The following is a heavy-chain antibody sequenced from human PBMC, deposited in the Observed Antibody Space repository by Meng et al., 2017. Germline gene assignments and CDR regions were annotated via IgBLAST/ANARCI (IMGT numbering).Heavy chain of an antibody. J-gene: IGHJ4*02. Sequence: FVGGWVKRGGCVRLSGVASGLRFPAAWMSWVRQYTGKGLEWVSAIGTAGDTYYPGSVKGRFTISRENAKNSLYLQMNSLRAGDTAVYYCARGVARGVIYPQFDYWGQGTLVTVSS. D-gene: IGHD3-10*01. CDR3: ARGVARGVIYPQFDY. CDR2: IGTAGDT. V-gene: IGHV3-13*01. CDR1: GLRFPAAW.